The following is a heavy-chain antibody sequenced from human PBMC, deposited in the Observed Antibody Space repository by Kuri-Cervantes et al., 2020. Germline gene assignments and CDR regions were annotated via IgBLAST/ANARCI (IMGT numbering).Heavy chain of an antibody. CDR1: GFTFDDYA. Sequence: GGSLRLSCAASGFTFDDYAMHWVRQAPGKVLEWVSLIYSGGPTYYADSVRGRFTISRDNSKNTLFLQMNSLRAEDAAVYYCASSSYDVAAAGLGAFDIWGQGTMVTVSS. CDR2: IYSGGPT. D-gene: IGHD6-13*01. CDR3: ASSSYDVAAAGLGAFDI. V-gene: IGHV3-53*01. J-gene: IGHJ3*02.